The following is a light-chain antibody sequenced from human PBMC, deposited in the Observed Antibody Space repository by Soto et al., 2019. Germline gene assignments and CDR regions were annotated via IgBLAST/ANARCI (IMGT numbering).Light chain of an antibody. CDR1: QSISSW. CDR3: QQYNSYRGT. CDR2: DAS. V-gene: IGKV1-5*01. J-gene: IGKJ1*01. Sequence: DIQMTQSPSTLSASVGDRVTITCRASQSISSWLAWYQQKPGNAPKLLIYDASSLESGVPARFSGSGSGTDFTLTISSLQPDDFATYYCQQYNSYRGTFGQGTKVEIK.